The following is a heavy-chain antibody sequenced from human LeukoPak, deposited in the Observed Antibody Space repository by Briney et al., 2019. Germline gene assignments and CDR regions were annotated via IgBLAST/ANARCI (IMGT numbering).Heavy chain of an antibody. CDR1: GFTFDAYV. J-gene: IGHJ4*02. V-gene: IGHV3-9*01. Sequence: GRSLRLSCAASGFTFDAYVMHWVRQASEKGLEWVSGISWNSGFIGYADSVKGRFTISRDNAKNSLYLQMNSLRAEDTAVYYCAKDMIRGVIDYWGQGALVTVSS. CDR2: ISWNSGFI. CDR3: AKDMIRGVIDY. D-gene: IGHD3-10*01.